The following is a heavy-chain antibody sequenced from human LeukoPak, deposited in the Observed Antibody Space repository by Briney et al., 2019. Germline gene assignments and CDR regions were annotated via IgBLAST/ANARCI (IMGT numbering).Heavy chain of an antibody. CDR3: AKDPSSFYYYDSTYYFDY. J-gene: IGHJ4*02. V-gene: IGHV3-23*01. Sequence: GRSLRLSCAASGFTFSSYAMSWVRQAPGKGLEWVSAIRGSGGSTYYADSVKGRFTISRDNSKNTLYLQMNSLRAEDTAVYYCAKDPSSFYYYDSTYYFDYWGQGTLVTVSS. D-gene: IGHD3-22*01. CDR1: GFTFSSYA. CDR2: IRGSGGST.